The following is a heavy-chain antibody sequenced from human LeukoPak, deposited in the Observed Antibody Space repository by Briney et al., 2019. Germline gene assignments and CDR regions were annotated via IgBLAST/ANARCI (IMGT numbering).Heavy chain of an antibody. J-gene: IGHJ4*02. D-gene: IGHD3-3*01. CDR3: ARDRAWNYFDY. V-gene: IGHV3-30*04. CDR1: GFTFSSYA. CDR2: ISNDGSRK. Sequence: GGSLRLSCAASGFTFSSYAMHWVRQAPGKGLEWVAIISNDGSRKYYAHSVEGRFTISRDNSKNTLYLQMDSLRAEDTAVYYCARDRAWNYFDYWGQGTLVTVSS.